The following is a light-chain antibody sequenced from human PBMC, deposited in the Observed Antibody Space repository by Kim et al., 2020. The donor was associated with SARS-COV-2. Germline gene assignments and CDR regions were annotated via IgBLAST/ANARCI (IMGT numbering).Light chain of an antibody. Sequence: GQSVTISCTGTSSDLGGYNFVSWYQQHPGKAPKLMIYEVSKRPSGVPDRFSGSKSGNTASLTVSGLRAEDESDYYCSSYAGSNTLVFGGGTKLTVL. CDR3: SSYAGSNTLV. CDR1: SSDLGGYNF. CDR2: EVS. V-gene: IGLV2-8*01. J-gene: IGLJ2*01.